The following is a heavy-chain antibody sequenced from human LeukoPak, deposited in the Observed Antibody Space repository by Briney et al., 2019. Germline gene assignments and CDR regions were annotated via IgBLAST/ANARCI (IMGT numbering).Heavy chain of an antibody. CDR2: IWYDGSNK. V-gene: IGHV3-33*01. Sequence: PGGSLRLTCAAPGITISSFGMHWLRQAPGKGLEWVAFIWYDGSNKYYADSVKGRFTISRDNSKNTLYLQMNSLRAEDTAVYYCARDGTVTAGPFDASGRGTLVTVSS. CDR1: GITISSFG. J-gene: IGHJ5*02. D-gene: IGHD4-11*01. CDR3: ARDGTVTAGPFDA.